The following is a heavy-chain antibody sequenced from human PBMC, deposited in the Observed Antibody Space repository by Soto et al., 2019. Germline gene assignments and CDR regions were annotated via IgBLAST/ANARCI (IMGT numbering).Heavy chain of an antibody. V-gene: IGHV4-59*02. CDR1: GGSVTNYD. CDR3: ARDGGGGDTSFDY. D-gene: IGHD3-16*01. Sequence: SETLSLTCSVSGGSVTNYDWSWIRQPPGKGLEWIGYIHYSGRTNYNPSLKSRVTFSVDTSKNQFSLRLSSVTAADTAVYYCARDGGGGDTSFDYWGQGTLVTVSS. J-gene: IGHJ4*02. CDR2: IHYSGRT.